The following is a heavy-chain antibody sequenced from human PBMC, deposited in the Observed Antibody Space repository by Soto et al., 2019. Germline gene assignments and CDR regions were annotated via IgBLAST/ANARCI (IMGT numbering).Heavy chain of an antibody. CDR1: GGSISSSSYY. CDR3: ARDFTDSSGPTLGMGV. D-gene: IGHD6-19*01. CDR2: IYYSGST. V-gene: IGHV4-31*03. J-gene: IGHJ6*02. Sequence: SETLSLTCTVSGGSISSSSYYWGWIRQPPGKGLEWIGYIYYSGSTYYNPSLKSRVTISVDTSKDLFSLKLSSVTAADTAVYYCARDFTDSSGPTLGMGVWGQGTTVTVS.